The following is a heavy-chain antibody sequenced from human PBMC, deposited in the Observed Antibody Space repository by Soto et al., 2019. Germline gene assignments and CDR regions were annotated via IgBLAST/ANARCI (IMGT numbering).Heavy chain of an antibody. CDR1: GGSISNAAYS. J-gene: IGHJ6*02. D-gene: IGHD2-2*01. CDR2: ISGSGGST. V-gene: IGHV3-23*01. CDR3: AKGGCSSTSCYYFDYYYYCGMDV. Sequence: ETLSLTCTVSGGSISNAAYSWSWIRQPPGKGLEWVSAISGSGGSTYYADSVKGRFTISRDNSKNTLYLQMNSLRAEDTAVYYCAKGGCSSTSCYYFDYYYYCGMDVWGQGTTVTVSS.